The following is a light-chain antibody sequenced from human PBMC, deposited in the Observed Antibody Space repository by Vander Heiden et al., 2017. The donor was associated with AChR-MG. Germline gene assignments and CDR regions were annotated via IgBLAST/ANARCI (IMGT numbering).Light chain of an antibody. CDR2: GAS. CDR3: QQDGSSPIT. CDR1: QSVSRNF. J-gene: IGKJ5*01. Sequence: EIVLTQSPGTLSLSPGERGTLSCRASQSVSRNFLAWYQQKPGQAPRLLIYGASSRATGIPDRFSASASGTDFTLTISRLEPEDFAVSYCQQDGSSPITFGQGTRLELK. V-gene: IGKV3-20*01.